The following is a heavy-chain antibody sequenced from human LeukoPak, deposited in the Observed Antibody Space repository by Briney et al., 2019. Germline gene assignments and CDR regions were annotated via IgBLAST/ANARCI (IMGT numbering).Heavy chain of an antibody. CDR2: ISYDGSNK. Sequence: GRSLRLSCAASGFTFSSYGMHWVRQAPGKGLEWVAVISYDGSNKYYADSVKGRFTISRDNSKNTLYLQMNSLRAEDTAVYYCAKERGIDKDYYFDYWGQGILVTVSS. D-gene: IGHD3-16*01. V-gene: IGHV3-30*18. CDR3: AKERGIDKDYYFDY. CDR1: GFTFSSYG. J-gene: IGHJ4*02.